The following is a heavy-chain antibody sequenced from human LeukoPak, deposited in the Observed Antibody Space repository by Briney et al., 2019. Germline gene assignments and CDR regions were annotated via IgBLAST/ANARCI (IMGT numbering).Heavy chain of an antibody. J-gene: IGHJ5*02. V-gene: IGHV3-7*01. CDR2: IKQDGSEK. D-gene: IGHD4-17*01. CDR1: GFTFSNAW. CDR3: ARDYGLRTANWFDP. Sequence: GGSLRLSCAASGFTFSNAWMSWVRQAPGKGLEWVANIKQDGSEKYYVDSVKGRFTISRDNAKNSLYLQMNSLRAEDTAVYYCARDYGLRTANWFDPWGQGTLVTVSS.